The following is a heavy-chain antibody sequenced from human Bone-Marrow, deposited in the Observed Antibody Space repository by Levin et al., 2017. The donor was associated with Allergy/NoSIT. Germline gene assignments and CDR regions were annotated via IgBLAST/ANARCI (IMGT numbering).Heavy chain of an antibody. CDR2: VSPDGRNG. CDR1: GFTFSSYV. CDR3: AKDLDGSYSIDF. Sequence: LSLTCAASGFTFSSYVMHWARQAPGKGLEWVATVSPDGRNGHYPDSVKGRFTVSRDNSKNTLFLQMNTLRPEDTAVYFCAKDLDGSYSIDFWGQGTLVTVSS. J-gene: IGHJ4*02. V-gene: IGHV3-30*04. D-gene: IGHD4-11*01.